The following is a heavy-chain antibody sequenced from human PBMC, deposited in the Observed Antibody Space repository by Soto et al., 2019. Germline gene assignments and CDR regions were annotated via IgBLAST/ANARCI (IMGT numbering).Heavy chain of an antibody. CDR2: INAGNGNT. Sequence: QVQLVQSGAEVKKPGASVKVSCKASGYTFTNYAMHWVRQAPGQRLEWMGWINAGNGNTKYSQQFQGRVTITRDTSASTAYMELSSLRSEDTAVYYCARSSGYYYLEYWGQGILVTGSS. D-gene: IGHD3-22*01. CDR3: ARSSGYYYLEY. J-gene: IGHJ4*02. CDR1: GYTFTNYA. V-gene: IGHV1-3*01.